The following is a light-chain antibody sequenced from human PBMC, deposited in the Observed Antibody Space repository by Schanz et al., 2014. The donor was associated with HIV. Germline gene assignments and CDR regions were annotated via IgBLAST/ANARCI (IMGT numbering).Light chain of an antibody. CDR1: SSNIGSNT. CDR2: DDN. CDR3: ISYTSDTVV. V-gene: IGLV1-44*01. J-gene: IGLJ2*01. Sequence: QSVLTQPPSASGTPGQRVTISCSGSSSNIGSNTVNWYQQLPGTAPKLLIYDDNQRPSGVPDRFSASKSGTSASLTISGLRAEDDADYYCISYTSDTVVFGGGTKLTVL.